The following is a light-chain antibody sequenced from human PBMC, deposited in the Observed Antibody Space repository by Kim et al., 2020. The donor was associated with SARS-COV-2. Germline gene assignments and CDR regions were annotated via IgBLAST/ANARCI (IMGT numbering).Light chain of an antibody. CDR1: PGAVTRGHY. CDR3: FLSYSGTVI. Sequence: PGGAGTRTCGASPGAVTRGHYHSGFQQKPGQAPRTLIYEANNTYSWTPGRFSGSLLGGKAALTLSGAQPEDEADYCCFLSYSGTVIFGGGTQLTVL. CDR2: EAN. J-gene: IGLJ2*01. V-gene: IGLV7-46*01.